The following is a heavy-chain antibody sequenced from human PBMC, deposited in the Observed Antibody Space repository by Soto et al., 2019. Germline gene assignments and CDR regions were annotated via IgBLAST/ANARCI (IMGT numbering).Heavy chain of an antibody. V-gene: IGHV6-1*01. J-gene: IGHJ5*01. CDR2: TYYRSNWYT. CDR3: ARLIGNSWLDS. D-gene: IGHD2-8*01. CDR1: GDSVSTNSAT. Sequence: QIHLQQSGPGLVKPSQTLSLTCAISGDSVSTNSATWDWIRQSPSRGLEWLGRTYYRSNWYTDYAVSVTGGXTXSXXTSTNQLSLQLNSVTPDDTAVYYCARLIGNSWLDSWGQGTLVTVSS.